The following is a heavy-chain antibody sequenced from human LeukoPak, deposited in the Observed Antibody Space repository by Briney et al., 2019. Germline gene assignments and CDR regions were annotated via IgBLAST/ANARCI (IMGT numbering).Heavy chain of an antibody. CDR3: AKDIEVVSPHDAFDI. CDR2: VSYDGSNE. D-gene: IGHD2-2*01. Sequence: HLGRSLRLSCVASGFTFSSYAIHWVRQAPGKGLEWVAVVSYDGSNEYYSDSVKGRFTLSRDNSKNTLYLQMNSLRPEDTAVYYCAKDIEVVSPHDAFDIWGQGTMVTVSS. V-gene: IGHV3-30-3*01. J-gene: IGHJ3*02. CDR1: GFTFSSYA.